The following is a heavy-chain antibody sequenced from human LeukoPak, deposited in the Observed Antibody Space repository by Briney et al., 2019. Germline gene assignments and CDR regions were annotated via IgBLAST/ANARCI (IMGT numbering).Heavy chain of an antibody. CDR3: ARSPRYSGYDYGSDY. V-gene: IGHV4-34*01. CDR1: GFTFNNAW. Sequence: PGGSLRLSCAASGFTFNNAWMSWVRQPPGKGLEWIGEINHSGRTNYNASLKSRVTISVDTSKNQFSLKMSYVTAADTAVYYCARSPRYSGYDYGSDYWGRGSLVTVSS. CDR2: INHSGRT. D-gene: IGHD5-12*01. J-gene: IGHJ4*02.